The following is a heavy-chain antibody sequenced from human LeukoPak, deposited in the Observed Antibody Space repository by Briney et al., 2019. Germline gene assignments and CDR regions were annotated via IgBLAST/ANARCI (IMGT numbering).Heavy chain of an antibody. J-gene: IGHJ4*02. V-gene: IGHV1-2*02. Sequence: GASVKVSCKASGYTFTGYYMHWVRQAPGQGLEWMGWINPNSGGTNYAQKFQGRVTMTRDTSISTAYMELSRLRSDDTAVYYCAKTEYSYGSSHFDYWGQGTLVTVSS. CDR2: INPNSGGT. CDR1: GYTFTGYY. D-gene: IGHD5-18*01. CDR3: AKTEYSYGSSHFDY.